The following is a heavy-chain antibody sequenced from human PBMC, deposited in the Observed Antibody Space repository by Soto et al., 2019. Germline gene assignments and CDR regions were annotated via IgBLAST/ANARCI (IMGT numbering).Heavy chain of an antibody. J-gene: IGHJ5*02. V-gene: IGHV1-18*04. Sequence: GASVKVSCKASGYTFTSYGISWVRQAPGQGLEWMGWTSAYNGNTNYAQKLQGRVTMTTDTSTSTAYMELRSLRSDDTAVYYCAREPSQYYYDSSGPNWFDPWGQGTLVTVSS. CDR1: GYTFTSYG. CDR2: TSAYNGNT. D-gene: IGHD3-22*01. CDR3: AREPSQYYYDSSGPNWFDP.